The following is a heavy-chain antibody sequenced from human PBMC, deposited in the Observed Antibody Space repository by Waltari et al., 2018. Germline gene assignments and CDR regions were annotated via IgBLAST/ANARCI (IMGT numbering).Heavy chain of an antibody. CDR3: ARESLLRFLEGGWFDP. V-gene: IGHV1-69*13. Sequence: QVQLVQSGAEVKKPGSSVKVSCKASGGTFSSYAISWVRQAPGQGLEWMGRIIPSFGTANYAQKFQGRVTITADKSTSTAYRELSSLRSEDTAVYYCARESLLRFLEGGWFDPWGQGTLVTVSS. CDR2: IIPSFGTA. D-gene: IGHD3-3*01. J-gene: IGHJ5*02. CDR1: GGTFSSYA.